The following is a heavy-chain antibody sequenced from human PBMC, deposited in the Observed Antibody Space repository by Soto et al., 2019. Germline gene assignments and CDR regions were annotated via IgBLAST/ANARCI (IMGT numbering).Heavy chain of an antibody. D-gene: IGHD3-10*01. V-gene: IGHV1-46*03. CDR1: GYTFTSYY. CDR3: ASNQLWFGEFVFDYYYMDV. CDR2: INPSGGST. J-gene: IGHJ6*03. Sequence: QVQLVQSGAEVKKPGASVKVSCKASGYTFTSYYMHWVRQAPGQGLEWMGIINPSGGSTSYAQKFQGRVTMTRDTSTSTVYMELSSLRSEDTAVYYCASNQLWFGEFVFDYYYMDVWGKGTTVTVSS.